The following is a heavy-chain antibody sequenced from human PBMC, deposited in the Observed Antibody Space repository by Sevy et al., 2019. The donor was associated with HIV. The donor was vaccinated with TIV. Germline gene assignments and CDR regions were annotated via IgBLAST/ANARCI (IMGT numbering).Heavy chain of an antibody. Sequence: ASVKVSCKASGYTFTGYYMHWVRQAPGQGLEWMGWINPDSGGPNYAPKFQGRVTLTRDTSISTAYMELSRLKSDDTAVYYCVRDDRDGYFAYWGQGTLVTFSS. V-gene: IGHV1-2*02. CDR3: VRDDRDGYFAY. CDR1: GYTFTGYY. J-gene: IGHJ4*02. CDR2: INPDSGGP.